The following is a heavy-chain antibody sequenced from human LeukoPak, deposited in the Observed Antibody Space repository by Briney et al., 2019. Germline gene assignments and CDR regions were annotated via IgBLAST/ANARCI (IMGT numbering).Heavy chain of an antibody. CDR3: ARHQRTAVAGYFDY. D-gene: IGHD6-19*01. Sequence: NPSETLSLTCTVSGGSISSSSYYWGWIRQPPGKGLEWIGSIYSSGSTYYNPSLKSRVTISVDTSRNQFSLKMSSVTAADTAVYYCARHQRTAVAGYFDYWGQGTLVTVSS. CDR1: GGSISSSSYY. J-gene: IGHJ4*02. CDR2: IYSSGST. V-gene: IGHV4-39*01.